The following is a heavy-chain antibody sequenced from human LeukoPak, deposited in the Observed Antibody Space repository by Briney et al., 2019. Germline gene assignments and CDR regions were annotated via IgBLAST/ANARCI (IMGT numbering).Heavy chain of an antibody. CDR2: ISGSGTST. V-gene: IGHV3-23*01. CDR1: GFTFSNYA. D-gene: IGHD1-26*01. Sequence: GGSLRLSCAASGFTFSNYAMTWVHQAPGKGLEWVSAISGSGTSTYYADSVKGRFTISGDNSKNTLYLQMNSLRAEDTAVYYCARANSVTYSYYFDFWGQGTLVTVSS. CDR3: ARANSVTYSYYFDF. J-gene: IGHJ4*02.